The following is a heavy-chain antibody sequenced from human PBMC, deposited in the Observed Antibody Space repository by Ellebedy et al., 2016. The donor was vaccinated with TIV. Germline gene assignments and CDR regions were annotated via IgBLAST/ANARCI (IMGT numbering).Heavy chain of an antibody. CDR3: AKARGSSVIDYNYYGMDV. CDR1: GFTFENYL. V-gene: IGHV3-9*01. Sequence: GGSLRLXCAASGFTFENYLMHWVRQAPGKGLEWVSGISWNSGEIGYADSVKGRFTISRDNSKNTLYLQMNSLRAEDTAVYYCAKARGSSVIDYNYYGMDVWGQGTTVTVSS. D-gene: IGHD2-21*01. J-gene: IGHJ6*02. CDR2: ISWNSGEI.